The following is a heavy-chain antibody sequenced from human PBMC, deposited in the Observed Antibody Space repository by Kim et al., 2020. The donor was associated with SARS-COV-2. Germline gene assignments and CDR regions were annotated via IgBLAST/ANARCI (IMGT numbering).Heavy chain of an antibody. D-gene: IGHD3-22*01. Sequence: SETLSLTCTVSGGSINNYYWSWIRQPPGNALEWIGYIYYSGNTRYNPSLKSRVTISVDTSKNQFSLRLSSVTAADTAVYYCARVLSSGYSDYWGQGTLVTVSS. CDR3: ARVLSSGYSDY. J-gene: IGHJ4*02. CDR1: GGSINNYY. V-gene: IGHV4-59*13. CDR2: IYYSGNT.